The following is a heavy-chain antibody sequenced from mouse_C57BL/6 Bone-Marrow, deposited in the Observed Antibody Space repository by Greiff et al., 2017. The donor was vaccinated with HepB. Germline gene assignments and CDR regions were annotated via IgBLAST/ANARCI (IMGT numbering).Heavy chain of an antibody. Sequence: VQLKESGPGLVKPSQSLSLTCSVTGYSITSGYYWNWIRQFPGNKLEWMGYISYDGSNNYNPSLKNRISITRDTSKNQFFLKLNSVTTEDTATYYCARLGGFYWGQGTLVTVSA. V-gene: IGHV3-6*01. D-gene: IGHD1-1*02. CDR1: GYSITSGYY. J-gene: IGHJ3*01. CDR2: ISYDGSN. CDR3: ARLGGFY.